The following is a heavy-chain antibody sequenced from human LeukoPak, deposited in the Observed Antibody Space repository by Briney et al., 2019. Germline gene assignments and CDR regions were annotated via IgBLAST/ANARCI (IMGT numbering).Heavy chain of an antibody. CDR1: GYTFTGYY. CDR2: INPNSGGT. J-gene: IGHJ5*02. CDR3: ARRGLVGARGWFDP. Sequence: ASVKVSCKASGYTFTGYYMHWVRQAPGQGLEWMGWINPNSGGTNYAQKFQGRVTMTRDTSISTAYMELSRLRSDDTAMYYCARRGLVGARGWFDPWGQGTLVTVSS. D-gene: IGHD1-26*01. V-gene: IGHV1-2*02.